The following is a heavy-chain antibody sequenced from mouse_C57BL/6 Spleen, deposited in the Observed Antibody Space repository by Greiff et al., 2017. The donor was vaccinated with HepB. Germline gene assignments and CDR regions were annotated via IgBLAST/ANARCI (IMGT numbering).Heavy chain of an antibody. Sequence: EVHLVESGGGLVKPGGSLKLSCAASGFTFSSYAMSWVRQTPEKRLEWVATISDGGSYTYYPDNVKGRFTISRDNAKNNLYLQMSHLKSEDTAMYYCARDERNWYFDVWGTGTTVTVSS. J-gene: IGHJ1*03. CDR1: GFTFSSYA. CDR3: ARDERNWYFDV. CDR2: ISDGGSYT. V-gene: IGHV5-4*01.